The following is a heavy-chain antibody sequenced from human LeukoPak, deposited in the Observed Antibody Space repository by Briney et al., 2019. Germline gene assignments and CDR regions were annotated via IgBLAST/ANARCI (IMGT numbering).Heavy chain of an antibody. CDR3: ARGPSHSGSYFVY. CDR2: ISSSSSTI. J-gene: IGHJ4*02. V-gene: IGHV3-48*01. D-gene: IGHD1-26*01. Sequence: GGSLRLSCAASGFTFSSYSMNWVRQAPGKGLEWVSYISSSSSTIYYADSVKGRFTISRDNAKNSLYLQMNSLRAEDTAVYYCARGPSHSGSYFVYWGQGTLVTVSS. CDR1: GFTFSSYS.